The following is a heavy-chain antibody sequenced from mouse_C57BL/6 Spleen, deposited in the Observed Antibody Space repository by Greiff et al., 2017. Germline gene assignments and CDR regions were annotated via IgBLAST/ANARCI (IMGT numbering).Heavy chain of an antibody. CDR1: GFTFTDYY. Sequence: DVKLVESGGGLVQPGGSLSLSCAASGFTFTDYYMSWVRQPPGKALEWLGFIRNKANGYTTEYSASVKGRFTISRDNSQSILYLQMNALRAEDSATYYCARYDGFLAMDYWGQGTSVTVSS. J-gene: IGHJ4*01. CDR2: IRNKANGYTT. D-gene: IGHD2-3*01. CDR3: ARYDGFLAMDY. V-gene: IGHV7-3*01.